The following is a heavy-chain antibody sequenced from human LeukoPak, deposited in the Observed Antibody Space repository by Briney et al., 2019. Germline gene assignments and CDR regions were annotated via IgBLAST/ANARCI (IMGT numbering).Heavy chain of an antibody. J-gene: IGHJ5*02. D-gene: IGHD5-18*01. CDR2: INHSGST. CDR1: GGSFSGYY. Sequence: PSETLSLTCAVYGGSFSGYYWSWIRQPPGKGLEWIGEINHSGSTNYNPSLKSRVTISVDTSKNQFSLKLSSVTAADTAVYYCARHSVWWIQLWLKGWFDPWGQGTLVTVSS. CDR3: ARHSVWWIQLWLKGWFDP. V-gene: IGHV4-34*01.